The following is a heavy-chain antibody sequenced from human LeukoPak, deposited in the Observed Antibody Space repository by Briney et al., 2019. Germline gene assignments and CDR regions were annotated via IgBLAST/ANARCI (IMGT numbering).Heavy chain of an antibody. V-gene: IGHV4-59*12. CDR2: ALYTGST. Sequence: SETLSLTCSVSGGSISSYFWSWIRQAPGKGLEWVGYALYTGSTEYNPALKSRVTISLDTSNNQFSLKLGSVTAADTAVYYCARLHALAGGSNYYFDFWGQGALVTVSS. CDR3: ARLHALAGGSNYYFDF. CDR1: GGSISSYF. D-gene: IGHD3-10*01. J-gene: IGHJ4*02.